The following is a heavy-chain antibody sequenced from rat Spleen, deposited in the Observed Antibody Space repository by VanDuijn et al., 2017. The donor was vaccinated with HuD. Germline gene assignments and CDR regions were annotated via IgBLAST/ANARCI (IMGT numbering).Heavy chain of an antibody. J-gene: IGHJ1*01. CDR2: IIYDGTNT. CDR3: VRQGYLRDWYFDF. V-gene: IGHV5-29*01. D-gene: IGHD2-5*01. Sequence: EVQLVESGGGLVQPGRSLKLSCAASGFTFSNYGMAWVRQAPKKGLEWVTDIIYDGTNTYYRDSVEGRFTISRDNAKSTVYLEMDSLRSEDMATYYCVRQGYLRDWYFDFWGPGTMVTVSS. CDR1: GFTFSNYG.